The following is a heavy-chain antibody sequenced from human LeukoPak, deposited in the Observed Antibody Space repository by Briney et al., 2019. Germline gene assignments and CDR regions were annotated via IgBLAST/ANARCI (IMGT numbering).Heavy chain of an antibody. CDR1: GYTFTGYY. CDR2: INPNSGGT. V-gene: IGHV1-2*02. J-gene: IGHJ4*02. CDR3: ARDEVGAGYFDY. D-gene: IGHD1-26*01. Sequence: PRASVKVSCKASGYTFTGYYMHWVRQAPGQGLEWMGWINPNSGGTNYAQKFQGRVTMTRDTSTSTAYMELSRLRSDDTAVYYCARDEVGAGYFDYWGQGTLVTVSS.